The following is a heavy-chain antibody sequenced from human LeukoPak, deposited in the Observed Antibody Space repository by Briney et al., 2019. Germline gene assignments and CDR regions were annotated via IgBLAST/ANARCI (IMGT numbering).Heavy chain of an antibody. CDR3: ARGYYYGSSGYYRY. CDR1: GGSISGYY. Sequence: SETLSLTCTVSGGSISGYYWGWIRQPPGKGLEWIGYFFYSETTNYKSSLKSRVTISFDTPKNQFSLKLSSVTAADTAVYYCARGYYYGSSGYYRYWGQGTLVTVSS. CDR2: FFYSETT. V-gene: IGHV4-59*12. J-gene: IGHJ4*02. D-gene: IGHD3-22*01.